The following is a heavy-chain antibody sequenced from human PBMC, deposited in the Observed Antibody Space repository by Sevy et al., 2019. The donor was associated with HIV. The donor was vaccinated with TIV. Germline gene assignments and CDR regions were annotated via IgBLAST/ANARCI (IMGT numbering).Heavy chain of an antibody. CDR3: SRDRYYDGSGYYCYDYGMDV. V-gene: IGHV3-66*01. CDR2: IDSGGST. Sequence: GGSLRLSCEASGFTVSGNYMAWVRLAPGKGLEWVSLIDSGGSTYYADSVKGRFTISTENAKNTLYLQMNPRRGEDTAVYFCSRDRYYDGSGYYCYDYGMDVWGQGTTVTVSS. D-gene: IGHD3-22*01. J-gene: IGHJ6*02. CDR1: GFTVSGNY.